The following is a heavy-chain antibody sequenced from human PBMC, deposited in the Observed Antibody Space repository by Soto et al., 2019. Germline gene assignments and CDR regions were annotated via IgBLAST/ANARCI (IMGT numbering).Heavy chain of an antibody. D-gene: IGHD6-25*01. CDR1: GYSFSNYR. J-gene: IGHJ4*02. CDR3: VRDSGAYLSGS. V-gene: IGHV1-69*05. Sequence: SVKVSCKASGYSFSNYRINWVRQAPGHGREWVGGISPNYRTADYAQKFQGRVSITTDESPRRVYMELRSLKSDDPAVYYCVRDSGAYLSGSWGQGTRVTVSS. CDR2: ISPNYRTA.